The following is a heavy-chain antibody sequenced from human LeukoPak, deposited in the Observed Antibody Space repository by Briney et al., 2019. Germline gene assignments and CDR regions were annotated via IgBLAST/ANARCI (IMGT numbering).Heavy chain of an antibody. J-gene: IGHJ5*02. CDR3: AREGGDSSSWYNWFDP. Sequence: ASVKVSCKASGYTFTGYYMHWVRPAPGQGLEWMGWINPNSGGTNYAQQFQGRVTMTRDTSISTAYMELSRLRSDDTAVYYCAREGGDSSSWYNWFDPWGQGTLVTVSS. CDR1: GYTFTGYY. CDR2: INPNSGGT. V-gene: IGHV1-2*02. D-gene: IGHD6-13*01.